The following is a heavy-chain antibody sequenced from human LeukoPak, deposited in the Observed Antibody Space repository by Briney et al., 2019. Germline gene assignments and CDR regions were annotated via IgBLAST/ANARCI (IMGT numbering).Heavy chain of an antibody. Sequence: GGSLRLSCAASGFTFSSYGMHWVRQAPGKGLEWVAVISYDGSNKYHADSVKGRFTISRDNSKNTLYLQMNSLRAEDTAVYYCAKGYGSGSYFDYWGQGTLVTVSS. CDR3: AKGYGSGSYFDY. CDR2: ISYDGSNK. CDR1: GFTFSSYG. D-gene: IGHD3-10*01. V-gene: IGHV3-30*18. J-gene: IGHJ4*02.